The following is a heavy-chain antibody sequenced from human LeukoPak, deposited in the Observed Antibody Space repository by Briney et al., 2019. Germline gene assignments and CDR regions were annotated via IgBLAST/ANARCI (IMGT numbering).Heavy chain of an antibody. CDR2: ITSSGTYI. Sequence: GGSLRLSCAASGFTFSNYNMNWVRQAPGKAMEWVSSITSSGTYIFYADSVKGRFTISRDNAKNSLYLQMDSLGPEDTAVYYCARADSSWDAFDIWGQGTMVTVSS. D-gene: IGHD6-19*01. J-gene: IGHJ3*02. CDR3: ARADSSWDAFDI. V-gene: IGHV3-21*01. CDR1: GFTFSNYN.